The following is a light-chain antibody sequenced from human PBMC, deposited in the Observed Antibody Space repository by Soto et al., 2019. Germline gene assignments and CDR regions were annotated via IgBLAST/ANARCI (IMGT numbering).Light chain of an antibody. V-gene: IGKV3-20*01. J-gene: IGKJ3*01. CDR1: QSISSSY. CDR3: QQYGSSRFT. Sequence: EIVLTQSPGTLSLSPGERATLSCGASQSISSSYLAWYQQKPGQAPRLLVYGASSRATGTPDRFSGSGSGTDFTLTISRLEPEDVAVYYCQQYGSSRFTFGPGTKVDIK. CDR2: GAS.